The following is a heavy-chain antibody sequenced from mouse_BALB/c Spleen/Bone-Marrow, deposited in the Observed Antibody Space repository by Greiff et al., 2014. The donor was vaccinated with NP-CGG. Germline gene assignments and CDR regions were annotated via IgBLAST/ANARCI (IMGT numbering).Heavy chain of an antibody. CDR1: GYAFTNYL. CDR2: INSGSGGT. CDR3: ARAITDAMDY. J-gene: IGHJ4*01. V-gene: IGHV1-54*03. D-gene: IGHD2-4*01. Sequence: VMLVESGAELVRPGTSVKVSCKGSGYAFTNYLIEWVKRRPGQGLEWIGVINSGSGGTKYNEKFKGKATLTADKSSSTAYMQLSSLTSDDSAVYFWARAITDAMDYWGQGTSVTVSS.